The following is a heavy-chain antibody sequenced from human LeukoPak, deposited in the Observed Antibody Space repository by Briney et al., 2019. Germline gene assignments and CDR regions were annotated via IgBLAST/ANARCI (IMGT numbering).Heavy chain of an antibody. J-gene: IGHJ4*02. V-gene: IGHV3-23*01. CDR1: GFTFSNYA. D-gene: IGHD6-13*01. Sequence: GGSLRLSCAASGFTFSNYAMSWVRQAPGKGLEWVSAISGSGGSTYYADSVKGRFTISRDNSKNTLYLQMNSLRAEDTAVYYCAKCGIAAAGFYYFDYWGQGTLVTVSS. CDR3: AKCGIAAAGFYYFDY. CDR2: ISGSGGST.